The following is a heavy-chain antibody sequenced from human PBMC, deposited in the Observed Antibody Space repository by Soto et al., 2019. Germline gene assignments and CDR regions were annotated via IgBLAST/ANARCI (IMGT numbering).Heavy chain of an antibody. V-gene: IGHV3-48*02. CDR2: ISSSSSTI. Sequence: EVQLVESGGGLVQPGGSLRLSCAASGFTFSSYSMNWVRQAPGKGLEWVSYISSSSSTIYYADSVKGRITISRDNAKNSLYLQMNSLRDEDTAVYYCARDYDGYSYGYSPDAFDIWGQGTMVTVSS. D-gene: IGHD5-18*01. J-gene: IGHJ3*02. CDR1: GFTFSSYS. CDR3: ARDYDGYSYGYSPDAFDI.